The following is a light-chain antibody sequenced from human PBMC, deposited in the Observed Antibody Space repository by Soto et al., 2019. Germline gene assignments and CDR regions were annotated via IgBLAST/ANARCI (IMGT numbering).Light chain of an antibody. Sequence: QSALTQPASVSGSPGQWITISCTGNRSDVGGYNYVSWYKQKPGKAPKLVIYDVSHRPSGVSDRFFGSKSGNTASLIISGLQAEDEAYYYCFSYSTSRARIFGGGTKLTVL. CDR1: RSDVGGYNY. J-gene: IGLJ2*01. CDR3: FSYSTSRARI. V-gene: IGLV2-14*01. CDR2: DVS.